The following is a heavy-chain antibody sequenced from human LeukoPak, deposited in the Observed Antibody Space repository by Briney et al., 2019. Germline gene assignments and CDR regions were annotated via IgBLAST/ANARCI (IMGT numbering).Heavy chain of an antibody. D-gene: IGHD6-13*01. Sequence: PSETLSLTCTVSGGSISSSTYYWGWIRQPPGKGLEWIGSIYYSGSTYYNPSLKSRVTISVDTSKNRFSLKLSSVTAADTAVYYCAKHIYSSSWHPSLFWGQGTLVTVSS. J-gene: IGHJ4*02. CDR1: GGSISSSTYY. V-gene: IGHV4-39*01. CDR3: AKHIYSSSWHPSLF. CDR2: IYYSGST.